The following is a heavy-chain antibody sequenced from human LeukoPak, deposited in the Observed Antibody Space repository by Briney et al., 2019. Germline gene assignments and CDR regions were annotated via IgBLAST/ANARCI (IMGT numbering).Heavy chain of an antibody. V-gene: IGHV1-24*01. CDR2: FDPEDGET. CDR1: GYTLTELS. J-gene: IGHJ4*02. Sequence: GASVKVSCKVSGYTLTELSMHWVRQAPGKRLEWMGGFDPEDGETIYAQKFQGRVTMTEDTSTDTAYMELSSLRSEDTAVYYCATVSSGYPDAFDYWGQGTLVTVSS. D-gene: IGHD5-12*01. CDR3: ATVSSGYPDAFDY.